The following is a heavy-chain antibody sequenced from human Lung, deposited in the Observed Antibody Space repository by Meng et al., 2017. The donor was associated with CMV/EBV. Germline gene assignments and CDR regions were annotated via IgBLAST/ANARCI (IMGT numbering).Heavy chain of an antibody. Sequence: GGSLRLSXXXCRFSFSVSRMNWVRQAPGKGLEWVGRIKSKTDGGTTDYAASVKGRFTNSRDDSKNTLSLQMNSLKTEDTAVYFCSTGGYRSGCVCWGQGTLVTVSS. CDR3: STGGYRSGCVC. CDR1: RFSFSVSR. J-gene: IGHJ4*02. D-gene: IGHD6-19*01. CDR2: IKSKTDGGTT. V-gene: IGHV3-15*05.